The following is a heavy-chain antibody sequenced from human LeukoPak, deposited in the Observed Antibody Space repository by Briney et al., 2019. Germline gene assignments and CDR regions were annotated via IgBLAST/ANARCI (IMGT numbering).Heavy chain of an antibody. J-gene: IGHJ4*02. CDR1: GGSISTYF. Sequence: PETLSLTCTVSGGSISTYFWSWIRRPPGKGLEWIAYIHASGSTNYNPSLKSRITISFDTSKYKFSLKLSSETAADTAVYYCARHDAGIAARQSDNWGQGTLVTVSS. CDR3: ARHDAGIAARQSDN. CDR2: IHASGST. D-gene: IGHD6-6*01. V-gene: IGHV4-4*09.